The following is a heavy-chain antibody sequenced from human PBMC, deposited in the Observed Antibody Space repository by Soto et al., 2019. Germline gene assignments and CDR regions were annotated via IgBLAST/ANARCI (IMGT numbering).Heavy chain of an antibody. J-gene: IGHJ6*02. Sequence: PGESLKISCQGSGYSFPDYWIGWVRQVPGKGLEWMGIIYPDDSDAKYSPSFQGQVTMSADKSINTAYLQWSSLKASDTGMYYCQRLRSDFHFLSGDYNVKHYYGIDVWGQANTVTVSS. CDR3: QRLRSDFHFLSGDYNVKHYYGIDV. CDR1: GYSFPDYW. D-gene: IGHD3-3*02. CDR2: IYPDDSDA. V-gene: IGHV5-51*01.